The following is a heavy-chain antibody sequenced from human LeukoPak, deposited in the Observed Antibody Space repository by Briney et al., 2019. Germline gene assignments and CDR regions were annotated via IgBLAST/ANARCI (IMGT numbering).Heavy chain of an antibody. V-gene: IGHV3-48*01. CDR3: AKASSSWYFDAFDI. CDR1: GFTLSTYS. CDR2: ISSSSTI. J-gene: IGHJ3*02. D-gene: IGHD6-13*01. Sequence: GGSLRLSCAASGFTLSTYSMNWVRQAPGKGLEWVSYISSSSTIYYADSVKGRFTISRDNAKNSLYLQMNSLRAEDTAVYYCAKASSSWYFDAFDIWGQGTMVTVSS.